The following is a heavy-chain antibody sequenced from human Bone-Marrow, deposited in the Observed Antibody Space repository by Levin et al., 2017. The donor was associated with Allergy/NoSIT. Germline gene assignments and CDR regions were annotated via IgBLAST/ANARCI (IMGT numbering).Heavy chain of an antibody. CDR2: INSDGSST. Sequence: SCAASGFTFSSYWMHWVRQAPGKGLVWVSRINSDGSSTSYADSVKGRFTISRDNAKNTLYLQMNSLRAEDTAVYYCARDRVATARGRFDYWGQGTLVTVSS. V-gene: IGHV3-74*01. J-gene: IGHJ4*02. CDR3: ARDRVATARGRFDY. D-gene: IGHD5-12*01. CDR1: GFTFSSYW.